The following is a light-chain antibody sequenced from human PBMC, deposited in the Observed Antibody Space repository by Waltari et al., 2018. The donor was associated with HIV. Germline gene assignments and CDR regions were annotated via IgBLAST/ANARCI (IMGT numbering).Light chain of an antibody. CDR2: DNK. Sequence: QSVLTQPPSVSAAPGQTVTISCSGSSSNIGSHSVSWYQQLPGTAPKLLIYDNKRRPSGIPDRSSGSKAGTSATVGITGLQTGDEADYYCGTWDSSLSAVFGGGTKLTVL. V-gene: IGLV1-51*01. CDR3: GTWDSSLSAV. J-gene: IGLJ3*02. CDR1: SSNIGSHS.